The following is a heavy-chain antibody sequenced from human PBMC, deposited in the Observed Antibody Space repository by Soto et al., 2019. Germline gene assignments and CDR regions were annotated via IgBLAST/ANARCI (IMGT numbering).Heavy chain of an antibody. CDR1: GGSVSSGSYY. CDR3: ARDATGYYGSGSYMPRYHYYGMDV. V-gene: IGHV4-61*01. CDR2: IYYSGST. J-gene: IGHJ6*02. D-gene: IGHD3-10*01. Sequence: PSETLSLTCTVSGGSVSSGSYYWSWIRQPPGKGLEWIGYIYYSGSTNYNPSLKSRVTISVDTSKNQFSLKLSSVTAADTAVYYCARDATGYYGSGSYMPRYHYYGMDVWGQGTTVTVSS.